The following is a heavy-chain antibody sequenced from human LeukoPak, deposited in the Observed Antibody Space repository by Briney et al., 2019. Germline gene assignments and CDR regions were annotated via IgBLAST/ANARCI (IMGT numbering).Heavy chain of an antibody. CDR2: SNSDGSST. D-gene: IGHD6-13*01. CDR1: GFTFSSYW. J-gene: IGHJ4*02. Sequence: GGPLRLSCVASGFTFSSYWMHWVRQAPGKGLVWVSRSNSDGSSTSYAESVKGRLTISRDNAKNTLYLQMNGLRAEDTAVYSCARGASGSSWFGGFDFWGQGTLVTVSS. CDR3: ARGASGSSWFGGFDF. V-gene: IGHV3-74*01.